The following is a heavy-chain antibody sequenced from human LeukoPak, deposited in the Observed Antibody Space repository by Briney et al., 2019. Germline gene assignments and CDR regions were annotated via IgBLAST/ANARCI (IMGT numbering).Heavy chain of an antibody. CDR3: ARTGGPTYSSSWFF. D-gene: IGHD6-13*01. V-gene: IGHV4-39*07. J-gene: IGHJ3*01. Sequence: SETLSLTCTASGGSISSDSYYWGWIRQPPGKGLQWIGCIYYSGSTYYKPSLKSRVTISVDTSKNQFSLKLSSVTAADTAVYYCARTGGPTYSSSWFFWGQGTVITVSS. CDR1: GGSISSDSYY. CDR2: IYYSGST.